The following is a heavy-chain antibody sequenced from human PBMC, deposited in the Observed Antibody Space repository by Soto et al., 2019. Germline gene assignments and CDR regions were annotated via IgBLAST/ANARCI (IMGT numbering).Heavy chain of an antibody. J-gene: IGHJ4*02. CDR3: VRGGSGSRGDY. CDR1: GGAFSNFA. V-gene: IGHV1-69*01. Sequence: QVQLVQSGAEMKKPGSSVKVSCKTSGGAFSNFAVSWVRQAPGQGLEWVGGITPILGTPSYAQKFQGRVTITADVSTTSAELEITSLTSEDTALYYCVRGGSGSRGDYWGQGTLVTVSS. CDR2: ITPILGTP. D-gene: IGHD3-10*01.